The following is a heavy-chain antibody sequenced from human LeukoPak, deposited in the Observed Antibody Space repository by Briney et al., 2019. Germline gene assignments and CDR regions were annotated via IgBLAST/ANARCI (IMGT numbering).Heavy chain of an antibody. CDR2: ISGSGIST. D-gene: IGHD2-2*01. CDR3: AKEASASAADY. Sequence: GVSLRLSCAASGFTFSSFAMSWVRQAPGKGLEWVSSISGSGISTFYADSVKGRLTISRDNSKNTVYLQMNRLRAEDTAVYYCAKEASASAADYWGQGTLITVSS. V-gene: IGHV3-23*01. J-gene: IGHJ4*02. CDR1: GFTFSSFA.